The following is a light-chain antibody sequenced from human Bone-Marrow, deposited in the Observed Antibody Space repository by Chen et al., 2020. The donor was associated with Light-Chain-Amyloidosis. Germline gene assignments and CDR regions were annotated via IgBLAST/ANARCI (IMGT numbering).Light chain of an antibody. CDR1: DLPTKY. J-gene: IGLJ2*01. CDR2: RDT. V-gene: IGLV3-25*03. Sequence: SSELTPPPSVAVSPAQTARITCSGDDLPTKYAYWYQQKPGQAPVLVIHRDTERPSGISERFSGSSSGTTATLTISGVQEEDEADYHCQSADSSGTYEVIFGGGTKLTVL. CDR3: QSADSSGTYEVI.